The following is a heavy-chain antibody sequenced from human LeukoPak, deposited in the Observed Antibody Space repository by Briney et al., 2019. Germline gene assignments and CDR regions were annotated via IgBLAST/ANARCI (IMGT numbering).Heavy chain of an antibody. CDR2: INHSGST. J-gene: IGHJ6*02. CDR1: GGSFSGYY. V-gene: IGHV4-34*01. D-gene: IGHD2-15*01. Sequence: KPSETLSLTCAVSGGSFSGYYWSWIRQPPGKGLEWIGEINHSGSTNYNPSLKSRVTISVDTSKNQFSLKLSSVTAADTAVYYCARGRYCSGGSCYPRDYYYYGMDVWGQGTTVTVSS. CDR3: ARGRYCSGGSCYPRDYYYYGMDV.